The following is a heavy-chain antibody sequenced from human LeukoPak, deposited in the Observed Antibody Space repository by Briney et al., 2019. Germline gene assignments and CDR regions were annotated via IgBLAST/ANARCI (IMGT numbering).Heavy chain of an antibody. J-gene: IGHJ4*02. D-gene: IGHD3-16*01. CDR1: GFTFDDYA. V-gene: IGHV3-9*01. CDR2: ISWIGGSI. CDR3: AKDITFGGVLAGVDY. Sequence: GGSLRLSCAASGFTFDDYAMHWVRQAPGKGLEWASGISWIGGSIAYADSVKGRFTISRDNAKNSLCLQMNSLRAEDTALYYCAKDITFGGVLAGVDYWGQGTLVTVSS.